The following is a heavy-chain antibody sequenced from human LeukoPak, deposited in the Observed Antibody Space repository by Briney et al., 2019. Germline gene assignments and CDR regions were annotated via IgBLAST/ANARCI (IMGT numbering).Heavy chain of an antibody. CDR2: INSDGSST. V-gene: IGHV3-74*01. Sequence: GGSLRLSCAASGFTFSSYWMHWVRQAPGKGLVWVSRINSDGSSTSYADSVKGRFTISRDNAKNTLYLQMNSLRAEDTAVYYCAGLFSSSPEGDYWGQGTLVTVSS. J-gene: IGHJ4*02. D-gene: IGHD6-6*01. CDR1: GFTFSSYW. CDR3: AGLFSSSPEGDY.